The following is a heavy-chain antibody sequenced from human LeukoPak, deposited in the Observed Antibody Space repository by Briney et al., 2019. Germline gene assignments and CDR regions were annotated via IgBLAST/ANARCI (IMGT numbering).Heavy chain of an antibody. D-gene: IGHD5-24*01. Sequence: ASVKVSCKASGYTFTGYYMHWVRQAPGQGLEWMGWINPNSGGTNYAQKFQGRVTMTRDTSISTAYMELSRLRSDDTAVYYCAREKGVEMVNTLDYWGQGTLVTVSS. CDR3: AREKGVEMVNTLDY. J-gene: IGHJ4*02. V-gene: IGHV1-2*02. CDR2: INPNSGGT. CDR1: GYTFTGYY.